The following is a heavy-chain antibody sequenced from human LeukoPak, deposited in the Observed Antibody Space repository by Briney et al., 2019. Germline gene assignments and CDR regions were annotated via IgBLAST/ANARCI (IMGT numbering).Heavy chain of an antibody. J-gene: IGHJ5*02. CDR2: VHPNSGNT. V-gene: IGHV1-8*01. Sequence: ASVKVSCKTSGYPFSTYEINWVRRAAGQGPEWMGWVHPNSGNTAYAQKFQRRVTMTRDTPISPAYIGLSGMRADYPPRSLWSRGPRNDPWGQGTLVNVSS. CDR3: SRGPRNDP. CDR1: GYPFSTYE.